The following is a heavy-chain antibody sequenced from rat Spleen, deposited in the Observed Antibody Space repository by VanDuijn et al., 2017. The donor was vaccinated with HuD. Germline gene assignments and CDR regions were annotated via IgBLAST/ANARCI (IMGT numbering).Heavy chain of an antibody. Sequence: QVQLKESGPGLVQPSQTLSLICTVSGFSLISNSVHWVRQPPGKGLEWMGGIWGDGSTDYNSPLKSRLSISRDTSKNQVFLKMDSLQTDDIGTYYCTKETVGVTPLIDYWGQGVMVTVSS. CDR2: IWGDGST. J-gene: IGHJ2*01. V-gene: IGHV2-1*01. D-gene: IGHD1-9*01. CDR3: TKETVGVTPLIDY. CDR1: GFSLISNS.